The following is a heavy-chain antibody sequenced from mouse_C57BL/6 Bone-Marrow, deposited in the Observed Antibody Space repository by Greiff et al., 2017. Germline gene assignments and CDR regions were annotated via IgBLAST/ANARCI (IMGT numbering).Heavy chain of an antibody. Sequence: EVKVEESGPGLVKPSQSLSLTCSVTGYSITSGYYWNWIRQFPGNKLEWMGYISYDGSNNYNPSLKNRISITRDTSKNQFFLKLNSVTTEDTATYYCARDRLGPFDYWGQGTTLTVSS. V-gene: IGHV3-6*01. D-gene: IGHD4-1*01. CDR2: ISYDGSN. CDR3: ARDRLGPFDY. J-gene: IGHJ2*01. CDR1: GYSITSGYY.